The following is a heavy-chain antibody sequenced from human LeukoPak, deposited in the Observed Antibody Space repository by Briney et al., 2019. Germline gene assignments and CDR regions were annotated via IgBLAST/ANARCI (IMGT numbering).Heavy chain of an antibody. CDR2: IYYSGSS. D-gene: IGHD1-26*01. J-gene: IGHJ4*02. CDR3: ARHPALYSGSYDLDY. Sequence: PSETLSLTCPVSGGSISSSTYYWGWIRQPPGKGLEWIGGIYYSGSSSYNPSLKSRVTISVDTSKNQFSLKLTSVTAADTAIYYCARHPALYSGSYDLDYWGQGTLVTVSS. V-gene: IGHV4-39*01. CDR1: GGSISSSTYY.